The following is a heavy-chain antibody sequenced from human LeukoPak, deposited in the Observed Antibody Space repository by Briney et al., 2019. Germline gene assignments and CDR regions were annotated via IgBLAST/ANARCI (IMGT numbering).Heavy chain of an antibody. CDR1: GFTFSSYS. J-gene: IGHJ6*03. CDR2: ISSSSRTI. CDR3: ARAPRGYDILTGYYMDV. Sequence: GGSMRLSCAASGFTFSSYSMNWVRQAPGKGLEWVSYISSSSRTIYYADSVKGRFTISRDNAKNSLYPQMNSLRAEDTAVYYCARAPRGYDILTGYYMDVWGKGTTVTVSS. D-gene: IGHD3-9*01. V-gene: IGHV3-48*01.